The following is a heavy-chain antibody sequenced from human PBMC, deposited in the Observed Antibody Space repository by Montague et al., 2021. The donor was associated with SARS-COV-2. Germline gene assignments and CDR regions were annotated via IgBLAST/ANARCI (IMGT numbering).Heavy chain of an antibody. CDR2: TYYRSKWYY. Sequence: CAISGDSVSSNTAAWNWIRQSPSRGLEWLGRTYYRSKWYYDYAVSVKSRTTISPDTSKNQFSLQLSSVTPEGRAVYYCARDPRYSLSWSFDYWGQGALVTVSS. J-gene: IGHJ4*02. V-gene: IGHV6-1*01. D-gene: IGHD6-13*01. CDR1: GDSVSSNTAA. CDR3: ARDPRYSLSWSFDY.